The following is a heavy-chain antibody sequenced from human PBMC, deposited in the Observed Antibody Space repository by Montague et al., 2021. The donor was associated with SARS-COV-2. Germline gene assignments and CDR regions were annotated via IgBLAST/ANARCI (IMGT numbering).Heavy chain of an antibody. Sequence: SLRLSCAASGFTFSSYAMHWVRQAPGKGLEWVAVISYDGSNKYYADSVKGRFTISRDNSKNTLYLQVNSLRAEDTAVYYCASEMIAVAGTAPFDYWGQGTLVTVSS. CDR3: ASEMIAVAGTAPFDY. CDR1: GFTFSSYA. V-gene: IGHV3-30-3*01. D-gene: IGHD6-19*01. CDR2: ISYDGSNK. J-gene: IGHJ4*02.